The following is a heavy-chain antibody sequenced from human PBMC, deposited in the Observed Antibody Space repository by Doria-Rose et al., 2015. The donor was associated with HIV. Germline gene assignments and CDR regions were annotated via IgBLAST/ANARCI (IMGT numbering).Heavy chain of an antibody. CDR3: ARGPSDFGDYVAFQH. V-gene: IGHV4-34*01. Sequence: YYLPWIRPSPGTGLELSGELNHVGSTNYNPSLKSRVTISLDMSKNQFSLKVTSVTAADTAVYYCARGPSDFGDYVAFQHWGQGTLVTVSS. CDR2: LNHVGST. D-gene: IGHD4-17*01. J-gene: IGHJ1*01. CDR1: YY.